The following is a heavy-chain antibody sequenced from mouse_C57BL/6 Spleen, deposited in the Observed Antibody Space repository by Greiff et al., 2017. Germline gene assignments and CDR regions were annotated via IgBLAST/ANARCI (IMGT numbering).Heavy chain of an antibody. CDR2: INPSSGYT. CDR3: ARWDDYYDFDD. Sequence: VQLQQSGAELARPGASVKMSCKASGYSFTSYTMHWVKQRPGKGLEWIGYINPSSGYTKYNQKFKDKATLTADKSSSTAYMQLSSLTSEDSAVYCCARWDDYYDFDDWGQGTTLTVSS. CDR1: GYSFTSYT. D-gene: IGHD2-3*01. V-gene: IGHV1-4*01. J-gene: IGHJ2*01.